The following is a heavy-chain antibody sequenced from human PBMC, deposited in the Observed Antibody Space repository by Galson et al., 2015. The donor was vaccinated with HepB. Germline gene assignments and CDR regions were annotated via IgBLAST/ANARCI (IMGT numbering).Heavy chain of an antibody. CDR2: IKSKVDGGTR. V-gene: IGHV3-15*01. D-gene: IGHD6-19*01. CDR3: TTYLGYSSSGIVNYQNYGMDV. CDR1: GFTFSDAW. Sequence: SLRLSCAASGFTFSDAWMIWVRQSPGKGLEWVGRIKSKVDGGTRDYAAPVKGRFTSSRDDSKNTLNLQMNSLKTEDTGMYYCTTYLGYSSSGIVNYQNYGMDVWGQGTTVTVSS. J-gene: IGHJ6*02.